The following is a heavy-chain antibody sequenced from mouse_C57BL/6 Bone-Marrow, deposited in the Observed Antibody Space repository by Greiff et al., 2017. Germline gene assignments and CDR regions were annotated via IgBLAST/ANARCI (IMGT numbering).Heavy chain of an antibody. CDR1: GYTFTSYG. CDR3: ASEYYGSSYEFAY. CDR2: IYSGNGYT. Sequence: EVQLQQSGAELVRPGSSVKMSCKTSGYTFTSYGINWVKQRPGQGLEWIGYIYSGNGYTEYNEKFKGKATLTSDTSSSTAYMQLSSLTSEDSAIYFGASEYYGSSYEFAYWGQGTLVTVSA. D-gene: IGHD1-1*01. J-gene: IGHJ3*01. V-gene: IGHV1-58*01.